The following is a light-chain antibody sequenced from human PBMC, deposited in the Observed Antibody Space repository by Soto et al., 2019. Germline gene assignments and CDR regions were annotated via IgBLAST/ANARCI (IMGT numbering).Light chain of an antibody. J-gene: IGKJ4*01. CDR1: QSVNSNY. CDR2: GAS. Sequence: EIVLTQSPGTLPLSPGDRATLSCRASQSVNSNYLAWYQQKPGQAPRLLLYGASSRAIGIPDRFSGSGSGTAFTLTISRLEPEDFAVYYCQQYDTSPPLTFGGGTKVEIK. V-gene: IGKV3-20*01. CDR3: QQYDTSPPLT.